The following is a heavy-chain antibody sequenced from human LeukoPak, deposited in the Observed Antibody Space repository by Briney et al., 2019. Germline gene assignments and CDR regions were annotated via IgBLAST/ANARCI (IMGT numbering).Heavy chain of an antibody. J-gene: IGHJ6*02. V-gene: IGHV1-69*01. CDR2: IIPIFGTA. CDR3: ARDPDVITLDTGYYSAMDV. Sequence: ASVKVSCKASGGTFSSYPMRWVRQAPGQGLEWMGGIIPIFGTANYAQKFQGRVTITADDSTRTVFMELSSLRSEDSAVYYCARDPDVITLDTGYYSAMDVWGQGTTVTVS. D-gene: IGHD3-16*01. CDR1: GGTFSSYP.